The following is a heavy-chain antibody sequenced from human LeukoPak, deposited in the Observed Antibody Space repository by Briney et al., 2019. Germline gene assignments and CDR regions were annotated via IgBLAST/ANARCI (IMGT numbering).Heavy chain of an antibody. D-gene: IGHD3-16*01. Sequence: GGSLRLSCAASGFTFSDYYMTWIRQAPGKGLEWVSYISSSGITIYYADSVKGRFTIPRDNAKKSLYLEMNSLRAEDTAVYYCARETRLLSAFDIWGQGTMVTVSS. V-gene: IGHV3-11*04. J-gene: IGHJ3*02. CDR3: ARETRLLSAFDI. CDR1: GFTFSDYY. CDR2: ISSSGITI.